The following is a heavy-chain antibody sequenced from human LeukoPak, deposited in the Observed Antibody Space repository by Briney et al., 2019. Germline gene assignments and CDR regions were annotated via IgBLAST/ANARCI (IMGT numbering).Heavy chain of an antibody. Sequence: ASVKVSCKASGYSLTSHDINWVRQAAGQGLEWMGWMSPNSGDTGYAQKFQDRVTMTRDTSINTVYMELNSLTSEDTAVYYCARDLFGSRSSGFDPWGQGTLVSVSS. CDR2: MSPNSGDT. CDR3: ARDLFGSRSSGFDP. J-gene: IGHJ5*02. CDR1: GYSLTSHD. D-gene: IGHD3-10*01. V-gene: IGHV1-8*01.